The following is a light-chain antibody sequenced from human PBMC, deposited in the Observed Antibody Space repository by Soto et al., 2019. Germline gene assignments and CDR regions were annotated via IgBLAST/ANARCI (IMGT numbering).Light chain of an antibody. Sequence: QSALTQPPSASGSPGQSVTISCTGTSSDVGGYDYVSWYQQYPGKAPKLIIYEVSERPSGVPDRFSGSKSGNTASLTVSGLQAEDEADYFCSSYAGSHHVVFGGGTKVTVL. V-gene: IGLV2-8*01. CDR2: EVS. J-gene: IGLJ2*01. CDR3: SSYAGSHHVV. CDR1: SSDVGGYDY.